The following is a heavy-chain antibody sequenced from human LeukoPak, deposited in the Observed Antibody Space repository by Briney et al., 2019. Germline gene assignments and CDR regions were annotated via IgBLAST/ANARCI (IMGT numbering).Heavy chain of an antibody. D-gene: IGHD5-24*01. V-gene: IGHV3-49*04. CDR1: GFTFGDYA. CDR3: ARIGKMGLDP. Sequence: PGRSLRLSCTASGFTFGDYAMSWVRQAPGKGLEWVGFIKSKLYGGTTEYAASVKGRFIISRDDSKSIAYLQMHSLKNEDTPVYNSARIGKMGLDPGGQGNLVTVTS. J-gene: IGHJ5*02. CDR2: IKSKLYGGTT.